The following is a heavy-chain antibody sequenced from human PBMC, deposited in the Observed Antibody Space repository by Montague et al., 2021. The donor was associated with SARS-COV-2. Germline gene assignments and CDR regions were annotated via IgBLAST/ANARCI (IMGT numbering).Heavy chain of an antibody. J-gene: IGHJ3*02. CDR2: VDYSGLT. V-gene: IGHV4-39*07. D-gene: IGHD3-10*01. Sequence: SETLSLTCTVSRDSISSHNYFWAWIRQPPGKGLEWIGSVDYSGLTFYNPSLESRVTISVDTSKKQFSLKVNSVTAADTAVYYCAKDGEARACGTFDSWGQGTMVTVSS. CDR3: AKDGEARACGTFDS. CDR1: RDSISSHNYF.